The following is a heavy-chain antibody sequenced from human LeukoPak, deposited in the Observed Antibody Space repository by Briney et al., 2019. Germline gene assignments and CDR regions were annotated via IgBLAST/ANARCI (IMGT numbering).Heavy chain of an antibody. CDR3: AKDEYDSSGYYSTGYFQH. Sequence: GGSLRLSCAVSTFTVASNYMSWVRQTPGKGLVWVSDIYQGGSTYYSDSVKGRFTISRDDSKNTLYLQMNSLRAEDTAVYYCAKDEYDSSGYYSTGYFQHWGQGTLVTVSS. CDR1: TFTVASNY. J-gene: IGHJ1*01. CDR2: IYQGGST. V-gene: IGHV3-53*01. D-gene: IGHD3-22*01.